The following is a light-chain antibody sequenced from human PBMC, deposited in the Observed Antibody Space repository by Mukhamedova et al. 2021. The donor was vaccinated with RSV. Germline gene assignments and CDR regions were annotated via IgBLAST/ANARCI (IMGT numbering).Light chain of an antibody. CDR1: QSVSSSY. V-gene: IGKV3-20*01. CDR2: GAS. CDR3: QQYGSSPLT. Sequence: ASQSVSSSYLAWYQQKPGQAPRLLIYGASSRATGIPDRFSGSGSGTDFTLTISRLEPEDFAVYYCQQYGSSPLTFGGGTKVEIK. J-gene: IGKJ4*01.